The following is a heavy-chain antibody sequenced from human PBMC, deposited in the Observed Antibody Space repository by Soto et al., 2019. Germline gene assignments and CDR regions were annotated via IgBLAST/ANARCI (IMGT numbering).Heavy chain of an antibody. Sequence: EVQLVESGGDLVQPGGSLRLSCAVSGYSFSGHYMDWVRQAPGKGLEWVARSATRADGYITEYAASVKGRFTISRDESESSLYLQMKGLKTQDTAVYYCARAAYLHGLDVWGQGTTVTVSS. CDR1: GYSFSGHY. CDR3: ARAAYLHGLDV. D-gene: IGHD2-21*01. CDR2: SATRADGYIT. J-gene: IGHJ6*02. V-gene: IGHV3-72*01.